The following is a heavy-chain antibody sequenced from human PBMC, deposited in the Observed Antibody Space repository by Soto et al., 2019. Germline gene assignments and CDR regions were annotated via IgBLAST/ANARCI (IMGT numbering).Heavy chain of an antibody. CDR1: GFTFDDYA. CDR3: AKDIGDDFCSDDYYGMDV. CDR2: ISWNSGSI. J-gene: IGHJ6*02. V-gene: IGHV3-9*01. D-gene: IGHD3-3*01. Sequence: PGGSLRLSCAASGFTFDDYAMHWVRQAPGKGLEWVSGISWNSGSIGYADSVKGRFTISRDNAKNSLYLQMNSLRAEDTALYYCAKDIGDDFCSDDYYGMDVWGQGTTVTVSS.